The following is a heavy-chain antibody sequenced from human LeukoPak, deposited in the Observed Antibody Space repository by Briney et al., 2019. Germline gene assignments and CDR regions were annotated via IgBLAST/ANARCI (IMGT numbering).Heavy chain of an antibody. CDR2: ISSSSSHI. D-gene: IGHD5-24*01. CDR3: AKPIRGLLGMYYFDY. CDR1: GFTFSSYS. Sequence: GGSLRLSCAASGFTFSSYSMNWVRQAPGKGLEWVSLISSSSSHIYYADSVKGRFTISRDDSKNTLYLQMTSLRAEDMAVYYCAKPIRGLLGMYYFDYWGQGTLVTVSS. J-gene: IGHJ4*02. V-gene: IGHV3-21*04.